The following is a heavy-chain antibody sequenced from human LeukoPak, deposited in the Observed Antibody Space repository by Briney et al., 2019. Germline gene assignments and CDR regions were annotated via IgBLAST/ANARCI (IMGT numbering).Heavy chain of an antibody. J-gene: IGHJ4*02. CDR2: IYFSGST. CDR1: GDSISSANYY. D-gene: IGHD2-2*01. CDR3: ARDSCSSTSCRKKFDN. Sequence: SETLSLTCTVSGDSISSANYYWGWVRQPPGKGLGWIGSIYFSGSTYYNPSLKSRVTISVETSKVQFSLKLSSVTAADTAVYYCARDSCSSTSCRKKFDNWGQGTLVTVSS. V-gene: IGHV4-39*07.